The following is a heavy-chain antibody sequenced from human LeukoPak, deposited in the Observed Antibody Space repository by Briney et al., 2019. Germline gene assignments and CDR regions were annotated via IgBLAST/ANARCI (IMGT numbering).Heavy chain of an antibody. CDR2: INYSGST. Sequence: SETLSLTCTVSGGSVSSGSYYWSWIRQPPGKGLEWIGYINYSGSTNYNPSLKSQVTISVDTSKKQFSLKLSSVTAADTAVYYCARGGGSGWYDDYWGQGTLVTVSS. CDR3: ARGGGSGWYDDY. D-gene: IGHD6-19*01. CDR1: GGSVSSGSYY. V-gene: IGHV4-61*01. J-gene: IGHJ4*02.